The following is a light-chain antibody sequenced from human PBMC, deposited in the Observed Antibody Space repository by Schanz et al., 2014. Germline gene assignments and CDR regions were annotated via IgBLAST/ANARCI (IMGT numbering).Light chain of an antibody. V-gene: IGLV1-40*01. J-gene: IGLJ2*01. Sequence: QSVLTQPPSVSGAPGQRVTISCTGSNSNIGAVYDVHWYQQLPGTAPKLLIYGNSNRPSGVPDRFSGSKSGTSASLAITGLQAEDEADYYCSSYTSSSTLVFGGGTKLTVL. CDR2: GNS. CDR1: NSNIGAVYD. CDR3: SSYTSSSTLV.